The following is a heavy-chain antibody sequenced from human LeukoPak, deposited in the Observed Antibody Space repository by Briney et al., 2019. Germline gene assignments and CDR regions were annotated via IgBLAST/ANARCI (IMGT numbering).Heavy chain of an antibody. J-gene: IGHJ2*01. Sequence: SETLSLTCIVSGGSFSSYYWSWIRQPPGKGVEWIGYIDYRGSTNYNPSLKRRVTISEDTSKYQFSLKLSSVTAADTAVYYCARLTYSSSRTSYWYFDLWGRGTLVTVSS. CDR3: ARLTYSSSRTSYWYFDL. D-gene: IGHD6-13*01. V-gene: IGHV4-59*08. CDR1: GGSFSSYY. CDR2: IDYRGST.